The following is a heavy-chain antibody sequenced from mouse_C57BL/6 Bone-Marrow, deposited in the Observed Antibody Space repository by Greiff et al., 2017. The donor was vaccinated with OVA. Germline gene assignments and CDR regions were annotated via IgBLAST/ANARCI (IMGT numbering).Heavy chain of an antibody. CDR1: GFTFSDYG. D-gene: IGHD2-12*01. Sequence: DVQLVASGGGLVKPGGSLKLSCAASGFTFSDYGMHWVRQAPEKGLEWVAYISSGSSTIYYADTVKGRFTISRDNAKNTLFLQMTSLRSEDTAMYYCARLLYGYFDYWGQGTTLTVSS. CDR2: ISSGSSTI. V-gene: IGHV5-17*01. CDR3: ARLLYGYFDY. J-gene: IGHJ2*01.